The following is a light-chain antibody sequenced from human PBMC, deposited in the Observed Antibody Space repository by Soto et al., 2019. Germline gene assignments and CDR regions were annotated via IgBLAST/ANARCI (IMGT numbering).Light chain of an antibody. Sequence: DIQMTQSPSSLSASVGDRVTITCRASQSVSNYLHWYQQKPGKAPNLLIYDASSLQSGVPSRFSGSGSGTDFTLTISSLQHEDFATYYCQQSYYNPTSGQGTKVDIK. CDR1: QSVSNY. V-gene: IGKV1-39*01. J-gene: IGKJ1*01. CDR3: QQSYYNPT. CDR2: DAS.